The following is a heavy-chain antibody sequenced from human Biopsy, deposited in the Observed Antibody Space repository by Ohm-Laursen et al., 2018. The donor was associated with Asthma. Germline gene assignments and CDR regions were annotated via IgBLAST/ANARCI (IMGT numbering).Heavy chain of an antibody. Sequence: SLRLSCAASGFTFSRHALHWVRQAPGKGPEWVAGIYYDGSRKYYTESVKGRFTISRDNSKNRLYLEMASLRAEDTAVYYCAREKVIESRGFQNWFDPWGQGTLVHVSS. J-gene: IGHJ5*02. CDR2: IYYDGSRK. D-gene: IGHD3-16*02. CDR1: GFTFSRHA. V-gene: IGHV3-33*01. CDR3: AREKVIESRGFQNWFDP.